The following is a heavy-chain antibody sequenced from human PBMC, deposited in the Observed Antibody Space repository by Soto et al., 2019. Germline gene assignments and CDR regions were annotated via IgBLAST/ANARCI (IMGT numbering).Heavy chain of an antibody. V-gene: IGHV4-39*01. CDR3: ARHAPVRGDPDAFDI. CDR1: GGSISSSSYY. J-gene: IGHJ3*02. D-gene: IGHD3-10*01. CDR2: IYYSGST. Sequence: SETLSLTCTVSGGSISSSSYYWGWIRQPPGKGLEWIGSIYYSGSTYYNPSLKIRVTISVDTSKNQFSLKLSSVTAADTAVYYCARHAPVRGDPDAFDIWGQGTMVTVSS.